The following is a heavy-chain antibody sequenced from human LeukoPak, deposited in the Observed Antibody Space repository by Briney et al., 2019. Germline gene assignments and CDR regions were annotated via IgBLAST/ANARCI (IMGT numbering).Heavy chain of an antibody. Sequence: QSGGSLRLSCAASGFTFSSYGMHWVRQAPGKGLEWVAVISYDGSNKYYADSVKGRFTISRDNAKNSLYLQMNSLRAEDTAVYCCARMGPYYDFWLSHSTDWGQGTLVTVSS. CDR1: GFTFSSYG. V-gene: IGHV3-30*03. CDR2: ISYDGSNK. CDR3: ARMGPYYDFWLSHSTD. J-gene: IGHJ4*02. D-gene: IGHD3-3*01.